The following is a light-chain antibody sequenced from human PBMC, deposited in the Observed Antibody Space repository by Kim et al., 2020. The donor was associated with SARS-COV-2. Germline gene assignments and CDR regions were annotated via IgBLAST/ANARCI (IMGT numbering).Light chain of an antibody. J-gene: IGKJ2*01. CDR3: LQHASYPPT. Sequence: DIQMTQSPSSLSASVGDRVTITCRASQGIGNVLGWYQQRPGTAPKRLIYSASTLQSEVPSRFSGSGSGTEFTLTISSRQPEDFATYYCLQHASYPPTFGQGTKLEI. V-gene: IGKV1-17*01. CDR1: QGIGNV. CDR2: SAS.